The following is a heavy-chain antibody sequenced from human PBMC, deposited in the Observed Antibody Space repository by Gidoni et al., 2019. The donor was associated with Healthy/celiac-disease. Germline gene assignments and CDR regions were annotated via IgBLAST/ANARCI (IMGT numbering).Heavy chain of an antibody. V-gene: IGHV4-34*01. Sequence: QVQLQQWGAGLLKPSETLSLTCAVYGGSFLGYYWSWIRQLPGKGLEWIGEINHSGSTNSNPSLKSRVTISVDTSKNQFSLKLSSVTAADTAVYYCARGRKAGQGYCSSTSCYRSYNWFDPWGQGTLVTVSS. J-gene: IGHJ5*02. CDR2: INHSGST. D-gene: IGHD2-2*02. CDR3: ARGRKAGQGYCSSTSCYRSYNWFDP. CDR1: GGSFLGYY.